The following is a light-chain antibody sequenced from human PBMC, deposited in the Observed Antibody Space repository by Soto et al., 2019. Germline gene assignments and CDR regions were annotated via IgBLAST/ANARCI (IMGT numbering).Light chain of an antibody. CDR2: EVT. V-gene: IGLV2-8*01. CDR1: SSDVGAYNY. CDR3: SSFASSNTWV. J-gene: IGLJ3*02. Sequence: QSVLTQPPSASGSPGQSVTISCTGTSSDVGAYNYVSWYQQHAGKAPKLVIYEVTKRPSGVPDRFSGSKSANTASLTVSGFQAEDEADYCCSSFASSNTWVFGGGTQLTVL.